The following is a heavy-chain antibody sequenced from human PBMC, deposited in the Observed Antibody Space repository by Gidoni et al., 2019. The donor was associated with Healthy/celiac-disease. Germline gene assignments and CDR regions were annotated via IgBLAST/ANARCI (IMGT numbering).Heavy chain of an antibody. CDR2: ISYDGSKK. D-gene: IGHD3-10*01. CDR3: ARDSGAPRGEGAAFDI. Sequence: QVQLVESGGGGVQPGRSLRLSWAASGFTFSSYAMHWVRQDPGKGLEWVAVISYDGSKKYYADSVKGRFTISRDNSKNTLYLQMNSLRAEDTAVYYCARDSGAPRGEGAAFDIWGQGTMVTVSS. CDR1: GFTFSSYA. J-gene: IGHJ3*02. V-gene: IGHV3-30*04.